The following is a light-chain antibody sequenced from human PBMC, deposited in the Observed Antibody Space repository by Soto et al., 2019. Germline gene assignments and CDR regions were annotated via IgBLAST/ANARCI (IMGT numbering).Light chain of an antibody. CDR3: QSYDSRLSAVV. J-gene: IGLJ2*01. CDR1: SSNIGEGYD. CDR2: GNS. V-gene: IGLV1-40*01. Sequence: QSVLTQPPSVSGAPGQRVTISCTGSSSNIGEGYDVQWYQQLPGTAPKLLIYGNSNRPSGVPDRFSGSKSGTSASLAITGLQAEDEADYYCQSYDSRLSAVVFGGGTKLTVL.